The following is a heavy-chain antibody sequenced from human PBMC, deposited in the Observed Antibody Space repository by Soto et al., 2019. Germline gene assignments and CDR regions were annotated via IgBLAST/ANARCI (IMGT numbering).Heavy chain of an antibody. J-gene: IGHJ4*02. Sequence: GGSLRLSCAASGFTFSNYAMTWVRQAPGKGLEWVSGLNGSGGSTSSADSVKGRFAISRDNSKNTLYLQMNSLRDGDTAVYYCARDLKPREALAPYYFDYWGQGTLVTVSS. CDR2: LNGSGGST. D-gene: IGHD1-1*01. CDR3: ARDLKPREALAPYYFDY. V-gene: IGHV3-23*01. CDR1: GFTFSNYA.